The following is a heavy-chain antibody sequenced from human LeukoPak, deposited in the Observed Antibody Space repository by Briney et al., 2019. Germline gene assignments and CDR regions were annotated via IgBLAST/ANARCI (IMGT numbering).Heavy chain of an antibody. D-gene: IGHD3-3*01. CDR3: AKVKVRCDDLGAFDY. Sequence: PGRSLRLSCAASGFTFSSSDMHWVRQAPGKGLEWVAVISYDGTYKYYADSVKGRFTISRDNSKNTLYLQMNSLIIEDTAVYYCAKVKVRCDDLGAFDYWGQGDLVTVSS. V-gene: IGHV3-30*18. CDR2: ISYDGTYK. CDR1: GFTFSSSD. J-gene: IGHJ4*02.